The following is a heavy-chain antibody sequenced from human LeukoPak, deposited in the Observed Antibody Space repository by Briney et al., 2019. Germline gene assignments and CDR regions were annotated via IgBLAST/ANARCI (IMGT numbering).Heavy chain of an antibody. J-gene: IGHJ4*02. CDR3: ARDTYYDSSGSY. CDR2: IRYDGSNK. CDR1: GFTFSNFA. V-gene: IGHV3-30*14. Sequence: GGSLRLSCAASGFTFSNFAMHWVRQAPGKGLEWVAFIRYDGSNKYYADSVKGRFTISRDNSKNTLYLQMNSLRAEDTAVYYCARDTYYDSSGSYWGQGTLVTVSS. D-gene: IGHD3-22*01.